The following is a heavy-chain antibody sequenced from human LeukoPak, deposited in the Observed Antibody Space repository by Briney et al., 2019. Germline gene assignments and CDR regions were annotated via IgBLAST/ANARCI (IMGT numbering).Heavy chain of an antibody. D-gene: IGHD3-16*01. J-gene: IGHJ4*02. Sequence: GGSLRLSCAASGFTFSDYYMSWIRQAPGVGLEWVSYISSSSSTIYYADSVKGRFTISRDNAQNSLYLEMNSLRVEDTAVYYCARDGANAHLDYWGQGTLVTVSS. CDR3: ARDGANAHLDY. V-gene: IGHV3-11*01. CDR2: ISSSSSTI. CDR1: GFTFSDYY.